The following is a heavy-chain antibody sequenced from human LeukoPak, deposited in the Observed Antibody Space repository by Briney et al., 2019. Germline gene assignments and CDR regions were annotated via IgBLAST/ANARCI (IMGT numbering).Heavy chain of an antibody. CDR1: GDTISGYY. Sequence: SGTLSLTCTVSGDTISGYYWHWIRQPPGKGLEWIAYIFYSGSANYNPSLKSRVTISVDTSKNQFSLKLSSVTAADTAVYYCARDRSVSARLFDYWGQGTLVTVSP. V-gene: IGHV4-59*01. CDR2: IFYSGSA. D-gene: IGHD2-8*01. J-gene: IGHJ4*02. CDR3: ARDRSVSARLFDY.